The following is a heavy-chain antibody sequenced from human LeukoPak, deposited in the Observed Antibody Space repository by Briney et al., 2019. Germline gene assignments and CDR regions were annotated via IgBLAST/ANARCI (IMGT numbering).Heavy chain of an antibody. D-gene: IGHD1-7*01. CDR1: GYSFTSYS. J-gene: IGHJ4*02. CDR3: AGHRAGTTPSD. V-gene: IGHV5-51*01. Sequence: GESLKISCKGSGYSFTSYSIGWVRQMPGKGLDWMAIIYPGDSDTRYSPSFQGQLTISADKSISTAYLQWSSLKALDDAMYYWAGHRAGTTPSDWGQATLVTVSS. CDR2: IYPGDSDT.